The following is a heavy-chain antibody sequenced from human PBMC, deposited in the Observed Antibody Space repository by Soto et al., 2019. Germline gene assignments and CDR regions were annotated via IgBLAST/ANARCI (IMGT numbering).Heavy chain of an antibody. D-gene: IGHD1-1*01. Sequence: PSETLSLTCTVSGGSVSSGSYYWSWIRQPPGKGLEWIGYIYYSGSTNYNPSLKSRVTISVDTSKNQFSLKLSSVTAADTAVYYCARQERWLQLFDYWGQGTLVTVSS. CDR3: ARQERWLQLFDY. V-gene: IGHV4-61*01. CDR2: IYYSGST. J-gene: IGHJ4*02. CDR1: GGSVSSGSYY.